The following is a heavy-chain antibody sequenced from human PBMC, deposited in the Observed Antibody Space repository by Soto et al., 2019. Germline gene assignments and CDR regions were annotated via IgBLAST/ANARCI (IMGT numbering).Heavy chain of an antibody. V-gene: IGHV1-18*01. CDR1: GYPFRSYY. Sequence: QLVQSGGEVKKPGASLKVSCKASGYPFRSYYISWVRQAPGQGLEWLGWISPYNNNTHYAQKLQGRVSMTTDPSTTTAYMELTSLTSDDPAVYYCARVGARRFDPWGPGTQVTVSS. CDR3: ARVGARRFDP. CDR2: ISPYNNNT. J-gene: IGHJ5*02.